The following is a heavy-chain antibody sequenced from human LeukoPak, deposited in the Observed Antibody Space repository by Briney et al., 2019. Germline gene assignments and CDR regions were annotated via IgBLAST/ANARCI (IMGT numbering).Heavy chain of an antibody. CDR2: IYYSGST. J-gene: IGHJ4*02. D-gene: IGHD1-26*01. CDR1: GGSDSSTSYS. V-gene: IGHV4-39*01. CDR3: ARHSGVGGGTNFDY. Sequence: AETLSLTCTVSGGSDSSTSYSCGRISQPPAKGLEWIGTIYYSGSTYYNPSLKSRVTISVDTSKNHFSLKLTSVTAADTAMFYCARHSGVGGGTNFDYWGQGSLVTVSS.